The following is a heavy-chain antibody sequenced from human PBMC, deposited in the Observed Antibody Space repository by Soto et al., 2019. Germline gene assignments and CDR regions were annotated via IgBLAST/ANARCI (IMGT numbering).Heavy chain of an antibody. J-gene: IGHJ4*02. Sequence: QVQLQESGPGLVKPSQTLSLTCAVSGGSITSGDYYWNWIRQPPEKGLEWIGYISFSGSTYYNPSLKSRVTMSGDTFKNEFSLELTSVTAADTAVYYCAREYTGYSYGPGEVHWGQGTLVTVYS. CDR1: GGSITSGDYY. V-gene: IGHV4-30-4*01. CDR2: ISFSGST. D-gene: IGHD5-18*01. CDR3: AREYTGYSYGPGEVH.